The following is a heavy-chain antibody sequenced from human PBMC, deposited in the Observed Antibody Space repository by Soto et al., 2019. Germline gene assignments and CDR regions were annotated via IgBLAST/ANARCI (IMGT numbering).Heavy chain of an antibody. CDR1: GGTFSSYA. J-gene: IGHJ4*02. CDR3: ARDRVEMATIGVFDY. CDR2: IIPIFGTA. V-gene: IGHV1-69*12. Sequence: QVQLVQSGAEVKKPGSSVKVSCKASGGTFSSYAISWVRQAPGQGLEWMGGIIPIFGTANYAQKFQGRVTIAAEECTSPAYMELSGLRSEDTAVYYCARDRVEMATIGVFDYWGQGTLVTVSS. D-gene: IGHD5-12*01.